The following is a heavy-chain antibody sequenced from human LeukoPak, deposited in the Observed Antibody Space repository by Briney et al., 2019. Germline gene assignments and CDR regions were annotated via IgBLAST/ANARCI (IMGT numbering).Heavy chain of an antibody. Sequence: GGPLRLSCAASGFTVSSNYMSWARQAPGEGLEWVSVIYNGGSTYYADSVKGRFTIYRENSKNTLYLQMNSLRAGDTAVYYCARTSSGYSLAEFDYWGQGTLVTVSS. J-gene: IGHJ4*02. CDR2: IYNGGST. CDR1: GFTVSSNY. CDR3: ARTSSGYSLAEFDY. D-gene: IGHD5-18*01. V-gene: IGHV3-53*01.